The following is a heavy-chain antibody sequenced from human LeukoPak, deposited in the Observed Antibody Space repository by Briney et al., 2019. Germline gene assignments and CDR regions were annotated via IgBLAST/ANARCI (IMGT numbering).Heavy chain of an antibody. J-gene: IGHJ4*02. CDR3: ARVNPTGDFDY. CDR1: GFTFSSYS. V-gene: IGHV3-21*01. D-gene: IGHD7-27*01. CDR2: ISSSSSYI. Sequence: GGSLRLSWAASGFTFSSYSMNWVRQAPGKGLEWVSSISSSSSYIYYADSVKGRFTISRDNAKNSLYLQMNSLRAEDTAVYYCARVNPTGDFDYWGQGTLVTVSS.